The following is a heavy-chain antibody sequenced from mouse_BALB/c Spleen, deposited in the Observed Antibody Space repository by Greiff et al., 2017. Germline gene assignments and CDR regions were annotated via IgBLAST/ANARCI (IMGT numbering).Heavy chain of an antibody. V-gene: IGHV5-9-4*01. Sequence: EVKLVESGGGLVKPGGSLKLSCAASGFTFSSYAMSWVRQSPEKRLEWVAEISSGGSYTYYPDTVTGRFTISRDNAKNTLYLEMSSLRSEDTAMYYCARGGITTPYWYFDVWGAGTTVTVSS. CDR3: ARGGITTPYWYFDV. CDR2: ISSGGSYT. D-gene: IGHD2-4*01. CDR1: GFTFSSYA. J-gene: IGHJ1*01.